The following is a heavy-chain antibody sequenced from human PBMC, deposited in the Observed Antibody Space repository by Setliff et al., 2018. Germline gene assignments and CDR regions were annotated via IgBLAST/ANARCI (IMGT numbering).Heavy chain of an antibody. CDR1: GFLYSNNA. CDR3: ATRLGDF. J-gene: IGHJ4*02. V-gene: IGHV3-30*04. CDR2: ISYDGTIT. Sequence: TGGSLRLSCAASGFLYSNNAFHWVRQTPGKGLEWVAVISYDGTITHYVDSVKGRFSISRDNSQNTMSLQMNSLKTEDTAVYFCATRLGDFWGQGTLVTVSS. D-gene: IGHD1-1*01.